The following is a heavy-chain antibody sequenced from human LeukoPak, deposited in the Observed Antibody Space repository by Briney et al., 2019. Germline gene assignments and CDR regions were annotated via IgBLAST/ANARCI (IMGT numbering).Heavy chain of an antibody. CDR3: ARGPRSSSWFGY. J-gene: IGHJ4*02. CDR2: IIPIFGTA. D-gene: IGHD6-13*01. Sequence: ASVKVSCRASGYTFTSYYMHWVRQAPGQGLEWMGGIIPIFGTANYAQKFQGRVTITRNTSISTAYMELSSLRSEDTAVYYCARGPRSSSWFGYWGQGTLVTVSS. CDR1: GYTFTSYY. V-gene: IGHV1-8*03.